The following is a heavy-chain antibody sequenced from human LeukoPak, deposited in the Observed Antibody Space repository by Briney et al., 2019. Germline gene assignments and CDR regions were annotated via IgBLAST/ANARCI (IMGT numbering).Heavy chain of an antibody. CDR2: ISGNGQNT. CDR3: AKAPVTTCRGAFCYPFDY. J-gene: IGHJ4*02. CDR1: GFTFERYG. Sequence: GGSLRLSCAASGFTFERYGMSWVRQAPGKGLEWVSSISGNGQNTYYADPVKGRFTLSRDSSNHTVVLQMNSLRPEDAAVYYCAKAPVTTCRGAFCYPFDYWGLGTLVTVSS. D-gene: IGHD2-15*01. V-gene: IGHV3-23*01.